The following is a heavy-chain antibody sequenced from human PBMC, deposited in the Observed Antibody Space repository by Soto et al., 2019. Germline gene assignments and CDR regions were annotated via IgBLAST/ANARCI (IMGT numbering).Heavy chain of an antibody. CDR3: AKNQGVELVPLATVDWFDP. Sequence: GSLRLSCAASGFIFENFGMSWVRQAPGKGLEWISSNSGSGFKKYYADSVKNRFTISRDNSKSTVYLEMNNLSAEDTAVYHCAKNQGVELVPLATVDWFDPWGQGSVVTSPQ. CDR2: NSGSGFKK. D-gene: IGHD1-26*01. CDR1: GFIFENFG. V-gene: IGHV3-23*01. J-gene: IGHJ5*02.